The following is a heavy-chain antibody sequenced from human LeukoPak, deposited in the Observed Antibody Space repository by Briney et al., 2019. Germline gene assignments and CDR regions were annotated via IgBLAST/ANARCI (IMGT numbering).Heavy chain of an antibody. J-gene: IGHJ4*02. Sequence: SETLSLTCTVSGGSISSSSYYWGWIRQPPGKGLEWIGSIYYSGSTYYNPSLKSRVTISVDTSKNQFSLKLSSVTAADTAVYYCARDGGLRRFGERSYYFDYWGQGTLVTVSS. CDR3: ARDGGLRRFGERSYYFDY. CDR2: IYYSGST. V-gene: IGHV4-39*07. D-gene: IGHD3-10*01. CDR1: GGSISSSSYY.